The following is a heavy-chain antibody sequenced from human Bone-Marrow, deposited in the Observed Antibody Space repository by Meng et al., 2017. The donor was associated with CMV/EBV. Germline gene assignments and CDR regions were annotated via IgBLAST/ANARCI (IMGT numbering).Heavy chain of an antibody. Sequence: GGSLRLSCAASGFTFSSYAMHWVRQAPGKGLEWVAVISYDGSNKYYADSVKGRFTISRDNSKNTLYLQMNSLRAEDTAVYYCARGQVQCSTINCYDYRFSGMDVWGQGTTVTVSS. D-gene: IGHD2/OR15-2a*01. CDR2: ISYDGSNK. CDR3: ARGQVQCSTINCYDYRFSGMDV. J-gene: IGHJ6*02. V-gene: IGHV3-30-3*01. CDR1: GFTFSSYA.